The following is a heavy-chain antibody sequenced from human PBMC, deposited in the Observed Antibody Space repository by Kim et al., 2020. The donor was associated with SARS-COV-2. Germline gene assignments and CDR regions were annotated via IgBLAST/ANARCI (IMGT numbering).Heavy chain of an antibody. D-gene: IGHD6-19*01. Sequence: SETLSLTCTVSGGSISSSSYYWGWIRQPPGKGLEWIGSIYYSGSTYYNPSLKSRVTISVDTSKNQFSLKLSSVTAADTAVYYCARDSSGWYFDFDYWGQGTLVTVPS. J-gene: IGHJ4*02. CDR1: GGSISSSSYY. V-gene: IGHV4-39*02. CDR2: IYYSGST. CDR3: ARDSSGWYFDFDY.